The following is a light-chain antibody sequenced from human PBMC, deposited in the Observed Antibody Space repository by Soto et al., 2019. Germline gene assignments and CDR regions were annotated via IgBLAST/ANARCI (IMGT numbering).Light chain of an antibody. CDR3: QQRSNWPPAIT. Sequence: EIVLTQSPATLSLSPGEKKTLSCRASQSVSSYLAWYQQKPGQAPRLLIYDASNRATGIPARFSGSGSGTDFTLTISSLEPEDFAVYYCQQRSNWPPAITFGQGTRLEIK. CDR1: QSVSSY. CDR2: DAS. V-gene: IGKV3-11*01. J-gene: IGKJ5*01.